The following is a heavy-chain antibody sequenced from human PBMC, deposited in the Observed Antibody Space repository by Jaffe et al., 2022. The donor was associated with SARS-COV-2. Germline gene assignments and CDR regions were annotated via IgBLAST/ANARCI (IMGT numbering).Heavy chain of an antibody. Sequence: QVQLQESGPGLVKPSETLSLTCTVSGYSISSGYYWGWIRQPPGKGLEWIGSIYHSGSTYYNPSLKSRVTISVDTSKNQFSLKLSSVTAADTAVYYCARDGDYYGSGSYYMRNWFDPWGQGTLVTVSS. CDR1: GYSISSGYY. J-gene: IGHJ5*02. V-gene: IGHV4-38-2*02. CDR2: IYHSGST. CDR3: ARDGDYYGSGSYYMRNWFDP. D-gene: IGHD3-10*01.